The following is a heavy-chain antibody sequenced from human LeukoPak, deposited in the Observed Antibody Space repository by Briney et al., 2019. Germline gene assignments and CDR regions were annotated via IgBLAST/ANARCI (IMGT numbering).Heavy chain of an antibody. Sequence: ASVKVSCKASGGGFTFTSHAITWVRQAPGQGLEWMAGIIPIYGSASYAQKFQGRVTVTSDESTRTVYMELSSPRSEDTAVYYCAGFFNDESPDAFDLWGQGTMVTVSS. CDR3: AGFFNDESPDAFDL. CDR1: GGGFTFTSHA. J-gene: IGHJ3*01. V-gene: IGHV1-69*13. D-gene: IGHD3-16*01. CDR2: IIPIYGSA.